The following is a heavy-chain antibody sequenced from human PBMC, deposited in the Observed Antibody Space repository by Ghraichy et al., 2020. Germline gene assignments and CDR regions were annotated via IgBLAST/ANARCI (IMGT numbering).Heavy chain of an antibody. CDR1: GFTFSSYW. D-gene: IGHD1-1*01. V-gene: IGHV3-7*01. J-gene: IGHJ4*02. Sequence: GGSLRLSCAASGFTFSSYWMSWVRQAPGKGLEWVANIKQDGSEKYYVDSVKGRFTISRDNAKNSLYLQMNSLRAEDTAVYYCARDHWTFAGVPDLDYWGQGTLVTVSS. CDR3: ARDHWTFAGVPDLDY. CDR2: IKQDGSEK.